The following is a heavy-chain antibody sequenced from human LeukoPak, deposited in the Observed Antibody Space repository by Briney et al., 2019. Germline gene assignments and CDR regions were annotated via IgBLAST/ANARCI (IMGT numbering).Heavy chain of an antibody. CDR1: GFNFNHYD. Sequence: PGRSLRLSCAASGFNFNHYDMHWVRQAPGKGLEWVAFIRYDGSNKYYADSVKGRFTISRDNSKNTLYLQMNSLRAEDTAVYYCARHGRVYSSSSPASVDAFDIWGQGTMVTVSS. J-gene: IGHJ3*02. D-gene: IGHD6-6*01. CDR2: IRYDGSNK. V-gene: IGHV3-30*04. CDR3: ARHGRVYSSSSPASVDAFDI.